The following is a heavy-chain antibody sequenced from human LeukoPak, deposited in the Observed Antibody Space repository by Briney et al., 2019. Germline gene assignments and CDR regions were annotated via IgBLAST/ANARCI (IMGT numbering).Heavy chain of an antibody. J-gene: IGHJ4*02. CDR2: ISGSGGST. Sequence: GGSLRLSCAASGFTFSSYAMSWVRQAPGKGLEWVSAISGSGGSTYYADSVKGRFTISRDNSKNTLYLQMNSLRAEDTAVYYCAKSTGGSGSYYSSDYWGQGSLVTVSS. CDR1: GFTFSSYA. D-gene: IGHD3-10*01. CDR3: AKSTGGSGSYYSSDY. V-gene: IGHV3-23*01.